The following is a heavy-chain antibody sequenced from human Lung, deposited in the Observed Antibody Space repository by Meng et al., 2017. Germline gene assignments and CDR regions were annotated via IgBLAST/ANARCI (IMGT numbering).Heavy chain of an antibody. CDR2: INAGSENT. J-gene: IGHJ4*02. D-gene: IGHD2-21*01. Sequence: QVHLVQSGAEVKKPGVSVKVSCKASGYTFTNYAMHWVRQAPGQGLEWMGWINAGSENTEYSQKFQGRVTLTRDTSATTAYMELRSLKSEDTAIYYCARDIVVTFGELTTLDSWGQGTLVTVSS. CDR3: ARDIVVTFGELTTLDS. V-gene: IGHV1-3*01. CDR1: GYTFTNYA.